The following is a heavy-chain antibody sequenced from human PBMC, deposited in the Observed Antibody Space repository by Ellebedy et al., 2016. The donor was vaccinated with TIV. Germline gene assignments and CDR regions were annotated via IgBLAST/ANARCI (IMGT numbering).Heavy chain of an antibody. V-gene: IGHV3-74*01. D-gene: IGHD6-19*01. CDR3: ARAGSSGWEAYFDL. Sequence: PGGSLRLSCAASGFTFSNYWMHWVRQVPGEGLVWVSRIGSDGIGTSYADSVKGRFPISRDNAKNTLFLQMNSLRAEDTAVYYCARAGSSGWEAYFDLWGRGTLVTVSS. CDR2: IGSDGIGT. CDR1: GFTFSNYW. J-gene: IGHJ2*01.